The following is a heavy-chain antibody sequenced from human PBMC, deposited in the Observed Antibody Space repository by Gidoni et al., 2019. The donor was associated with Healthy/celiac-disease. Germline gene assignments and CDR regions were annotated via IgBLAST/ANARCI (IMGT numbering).Heavy chain of an antibody. CDR1: GYSCNSYL. CDR2: IYPGDSDT. V-gene: IGHV5-51*01. Sequence: EVQLVQSGAEVKKPGESLKISCKGSGYSCNSYLIGWVRQMPGKGLEWMGIIYPGDSDTRYSPSFQGQVTISADKSISTAYLQWSSLKASDTAMYYCARQYYYDSSGYSNSLFDYWGQGTLVTVSS. D-gene: IGHD3-22*01. CDR3: ARQYYYDSSGYSNSLFDY. J-gene: IGHJ4*02.